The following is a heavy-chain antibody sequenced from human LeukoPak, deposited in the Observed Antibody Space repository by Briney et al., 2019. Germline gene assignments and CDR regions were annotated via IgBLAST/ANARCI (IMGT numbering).Heavy chain of an antibody. CDR3: ARLSRPYYFDY. D-gene: IGHD3-3*02. CDR2: FSHSGST. J-gene: IGHJ4*02. Sequence: SESLSLTCTVSGDSVSGGAYYWSWIRQPPGKGLEWIGHFSHSGSTSYNPFLKSRVTMSVDRSKNQFSLRLTSVTAADTAVYYCARLSRPYYFDYWGQGTLVTVSS. CDR1: GDSVSGGAYY. V-gene: IGHV4-30-2*01.